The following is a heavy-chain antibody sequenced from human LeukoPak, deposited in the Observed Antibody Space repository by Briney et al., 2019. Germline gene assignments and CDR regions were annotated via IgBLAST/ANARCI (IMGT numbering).Heavy chain of an antibody. CDR1: GFTFSSYS. CDR2: ISGSGGST. CDR3: AKDLLGEGS. Sequence: PGGSLRLSCAASGFTFSSYSMNWVRQAPGKGLEWVSAISGSGGSTYYADSVKGRFAISRDNSKNTLYLQMNSLRAEDTAVYYCAKDLLGEGSWGQGTLVTVSS. V-gene: IGHV3-23*01. D-gene: IGHD3-16*01. J-gene: IGHJ5*02.